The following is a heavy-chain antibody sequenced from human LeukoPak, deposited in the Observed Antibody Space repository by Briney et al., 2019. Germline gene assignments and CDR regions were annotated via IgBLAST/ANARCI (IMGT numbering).Heavy chain of an antibody. CDR3: ARATSWYWFFDL. Sequence: PSQTLSLTCTVSGGSISSYYWSWIRQPPGKGLEWIGYIYYSGSTNNNPSLESRVTISLDTSKKQCSLRVSSVTAADTAVYYCARATSWYWFFDLWGRGTLVTVSS. CDR1: GGSISSYY. J-gene: IGHJ2*01. D-gene: IGHD2-2*01. V-gene: IGHV4-59*01. CDR2: IYYSGST.